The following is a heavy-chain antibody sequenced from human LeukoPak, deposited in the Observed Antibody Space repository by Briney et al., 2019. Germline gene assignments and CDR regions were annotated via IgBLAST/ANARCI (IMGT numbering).Heavy chain of an antibody. D-gene: IGHD3-10*01. CDR2: IYYSGST. J-gene: IGHJ6*02. Sequence: SETLSLTCTVSGGSISSYYWSWIRQPPGKGLEWIGYIYYSGSTNYNPSLKSRVTISVDTSKNQFSLKLSSVTAADTAVYYCASRSGSPFSYYGMDVWGQGTPVTVSS. V-gene: IGHV4-59*08. CDR3: ASRSGSPFSYYGMDV. CDR1: GGSISSYY.